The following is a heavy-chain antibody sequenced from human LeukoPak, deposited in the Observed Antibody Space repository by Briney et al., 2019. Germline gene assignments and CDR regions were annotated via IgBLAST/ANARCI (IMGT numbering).Heavy chain of an antibody. CDR1: GFTFSSHW. J-gene: IGHJ4*02. Sequence: GESLRLSCAASGFTFSSHWMSWVRQAPGKGLEWVANIKQDGSEKYYVDSVKGRFTISRENAKNSLYLQMNSLRAEDTAVYYCAREKRYNDLLTGYYSFDYWGQGTLVTVSS. CDR3: AREKRYNDLLTGYYSFDY. D-gene: IGHD3-9*01. CDR2: IKQDGSEK. V-gene: IGHV3-7*01.